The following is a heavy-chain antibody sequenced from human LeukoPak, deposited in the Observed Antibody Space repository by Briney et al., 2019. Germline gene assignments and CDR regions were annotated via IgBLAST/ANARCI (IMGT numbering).Heavy chain of an antibody. J-gene: IGHJ4*02. CDR1: GYRFTTYW. V-gene: IGHV5-51*01. Sequence: GESLKISCKGSGYRFTTYWIGWVRQMPGKGLEWIGIIYPGDSDTRYSPSFQGQVTISADTSISTAYLQWSSLKASDTAMYYCARRPRDGYNFDYWGQGTLVTVSS. D-gene: IGHD5-24*01. CDR2: IYPGDSDT. CDR3: ARRPRDGYNFDY.